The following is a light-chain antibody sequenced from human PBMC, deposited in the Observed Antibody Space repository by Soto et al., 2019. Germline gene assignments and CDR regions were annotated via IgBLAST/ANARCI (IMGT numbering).Light chain of an antibody. CDR2: EVS. CDR3: SSYTSSRTLV. Sequence: QSALTQPASVSGSPGQSITISCTGTSSDVGGYNYVSWYQQHTGKAPKLMIYEVSDRPSGVSNRFPGSKSGNTASLTISGLQAEDEADYYCSSYTSSRTLVFGGGTKRTVL. CDR1: SSDVGGYNY. J-gene: IGLJ2*01. V-gene: IGLV2-14*01.